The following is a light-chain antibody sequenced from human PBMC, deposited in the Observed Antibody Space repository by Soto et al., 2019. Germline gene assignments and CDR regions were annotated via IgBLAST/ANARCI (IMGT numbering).Light chain of an antibody. CDR3: SSYTSSVTYV. V-gene: IGLV2-14*01. Sequence: QSALTQPASVSGSPGQSITISCTGTSSDVGRYNYVSWYQQHPGKAPKVMIYEVSNRPSGVSNRFSGSKSGNTASLTISGLQSEDEADYYCSSYTSSVTYVFGTGTKLTLL. J-gene: IGLJ1*01. CDR2: EVS. CDR1: SSDVGRYNY.